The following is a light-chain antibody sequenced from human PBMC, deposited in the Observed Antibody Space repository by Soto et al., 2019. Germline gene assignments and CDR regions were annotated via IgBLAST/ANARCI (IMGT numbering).Light chain of an antibody. Sequence: QLVLTQPPSVSGAPGQRVTISCTGSSSNIGAGYDVHWYQQLPGTAPKLLIYGNSNRPSGVPDRFSGSKSGTSASLAITGLHAEYEADYYCQSYVSSLSSYVFGTGTKLTVL. V-gene: IGLV1-40*01. J-gene: IGLJ1*01. CDR3: QSYVSSLSSYV. CDR1: SSNIGAGYD. CDR2: GNS.